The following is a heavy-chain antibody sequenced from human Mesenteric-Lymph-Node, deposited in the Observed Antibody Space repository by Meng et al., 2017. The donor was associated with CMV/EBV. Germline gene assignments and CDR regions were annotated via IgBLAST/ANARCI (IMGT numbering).Heavy chain of an antibody. CDR3: AKQGDTRPYFFDF. Sequence: GGSLRLSCSASGFGFTSNGMHWVRRAPGKGLEWVAYIRYDMSTKYYVDSVKGRFIISRDNSKKSLFLQMNDLGGEDSAIYYCAKQGDTRPYFFDFWGQGTLVTVSS. D-gene: IGHD6-6*01. V-gene: IGHV3-30*02. J-gene: IGHJ4*02. CDR2: IRYDMSTK. CDR1: GFGFTSNG.